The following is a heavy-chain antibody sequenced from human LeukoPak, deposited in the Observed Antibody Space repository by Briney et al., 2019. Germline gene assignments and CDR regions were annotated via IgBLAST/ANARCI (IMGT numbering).Heavy chain of an antibody. CDR3: ARVAYSSSPWSFDY. CDR1: GFTVSSNY. D-gene: IGHD6-13*01. CDR2: IYSGGST. J-gene: IGHJ4*02. V-gene: IGHV3-53*01. Sequence: GGSLRLSCAASGFTVSSNYMSWVRQAPGKGLEWVSVIYSGGSTYYADSVKGRFTISRDNSKNTLYLQMNSLRAEDTAAYYCARVAYSSSPWSFDYWGQGTLVTVSS.